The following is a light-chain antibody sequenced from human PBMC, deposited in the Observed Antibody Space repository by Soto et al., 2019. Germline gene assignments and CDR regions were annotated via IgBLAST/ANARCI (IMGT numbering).Light chain of an antibody. V-gene: IGKV4-1*01. CDR2: WAS. Sequence: DIVMTQSPYSLAVSLGERATINCKSSQSVSSSSNTKNYLAWYQQKPGQPPKLLIFWASIPESGVPDRFSGSGSGTDFTLTIISLQAGDVAVYYCHQYYSYPRWTFGQGTNVDIK. J-gene: IGKJ1*01. CDR3: HQYYSYPRWT. CDR1: QSVSSSSNTKNY.